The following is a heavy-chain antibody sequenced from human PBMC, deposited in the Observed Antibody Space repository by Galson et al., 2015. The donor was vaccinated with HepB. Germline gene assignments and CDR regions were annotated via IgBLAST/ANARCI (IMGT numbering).Heavy chain of an antibody. Sequence: SVKVSCKASGYTFTSYGISWVRQAPGQGLEWMGWISAYNGNTNYAQKLQGRVTMTTDKSTSTAYMEMRSLRSDDTAVYYCARAFGVVITHRYYFDYWGQGTLVTVSS. V-gene: IGHV1-18*04. CDR1: GYTFTSYG. CDR3: ARAFGVVITHRYYFDY. CDR2: ISAYNGNT. D-gene: IGHD3-3*01. J-gene: IGHJ4*02.